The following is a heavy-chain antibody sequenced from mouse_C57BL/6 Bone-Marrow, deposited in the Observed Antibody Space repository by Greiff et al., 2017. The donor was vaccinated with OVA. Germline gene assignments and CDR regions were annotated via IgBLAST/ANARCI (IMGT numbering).Heavy chain of an antibody. V-gene: IGHV1-42*01. CDR2: INPSTGGT. D-gene: IGHD2-4*01. Sequence: VQLQQSGPELVKPGASVKISCKASGYSFTGYYMNWVKQSPEKSLEWIGEINPSTGGTTYNQKFKAKATLTVDKSSSTAYMQLKSLTSDDSAVYYYARSSTMISRVAYWGQGTLVTVSA. CDR1: GYSFTGYY. J-gene: IGHJ3*01. CDR3: ARSSTMISRVAY.